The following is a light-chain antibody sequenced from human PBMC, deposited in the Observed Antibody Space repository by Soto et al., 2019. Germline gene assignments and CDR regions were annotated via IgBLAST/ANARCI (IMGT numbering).Light chain of an antibody. J-gene: IGKJ2*01. CDR2: DAS. CDR3: QRRSNWPPEYT. V-gene: IGKV3-11*01. Sequence: EIVLTQSPATLSLSPGERATLSCRASQSVSSYLAWYQQKPGQAPRLLIYDASNRATGIPARFSGSRSGTDFTLTSSRLDPDDFAVYYCQRRSNWPPEYTFGHGTKLERK. CDR1: QSVSSY.